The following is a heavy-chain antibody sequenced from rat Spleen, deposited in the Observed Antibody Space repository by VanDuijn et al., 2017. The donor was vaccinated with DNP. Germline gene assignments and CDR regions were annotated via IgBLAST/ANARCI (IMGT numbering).Heavy chain of an antibody. Sequence: EVQLAESGGGLVQPGGSLKLSCAVSGLTFSDYSMAWVRQAPKKGLEWVASIGYDGSRTYYGDSVKGRFTVSRDNPKTTLYLQMNSLRSEDTATYYCARVGRGTNWFAHWGQGTLVTVSS. V-gene: IGHV5-22*01. CDR3: ARVGRGTNWFAH. CDR2: IGYDGSRT. J-gene: IGHJ3*01. D-gene: IGHD4-3*01. CDR1: GLTFSDYS.